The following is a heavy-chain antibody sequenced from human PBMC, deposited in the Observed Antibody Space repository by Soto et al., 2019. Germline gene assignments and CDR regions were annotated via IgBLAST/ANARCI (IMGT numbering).Heavy chain of an antibody. CDR3: ARVSFSDILTGLIFDY. CDR1: GFTFSDYY. J-gene: IGHJ4*02. Sequence: GGSLRLSCAASGFTFSDYYMSWIRQAPGKGLEWVSYISSSGSTIYYADSVKGRFTISRDNAKNSLYLQMNSLRAEDTAVYYCARVSFSDILTGLIFDYWGQGTLVTSPQ. CDR2: ISSSGSTI. D-gene: IGHD3-9*01. V-gene: IGHV3-11*01.